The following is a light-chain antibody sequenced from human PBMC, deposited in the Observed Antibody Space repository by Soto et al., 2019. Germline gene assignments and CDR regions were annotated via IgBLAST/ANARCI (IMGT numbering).Light chain of an antibody. CDR2: DAS. Sequence: EIVLTQSPATLSLSPGERATLSCRASQSVTNNLAWYQQKPGQAPRLLIYDASNRATGIPARFSGSGSGTDFTLTISSLEPEDFAVYYCQQRSNWPPVFGPGTKVDIK. J-gene: IGKJ3*01. CDR1: QSVTNN. CDR3: QQRSNWPPV. V-gene: IGKV3-11*01.